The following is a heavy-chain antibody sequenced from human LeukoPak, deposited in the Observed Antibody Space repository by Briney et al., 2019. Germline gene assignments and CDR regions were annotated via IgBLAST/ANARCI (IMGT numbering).Heavy chain of an antibody. CDR2: ISAYNGNT. CDR3: ARLARSSRYYYYFDY. V-gene: IGHV1-18*01. D-gene: IGHD3-22*01. J-gene: IGHJ4*02. CDR1: GYTFTSYG. Sequence: ASVKVSCKASGYTFTSYGISWVRQAPGQGLEWMGWISAYNGNTNYAQKLQGRVTMTTDTSTSTAYMELRSLRSDDTAVYYCARLARSSRYYYYFDYWGQGTLVTVSS.